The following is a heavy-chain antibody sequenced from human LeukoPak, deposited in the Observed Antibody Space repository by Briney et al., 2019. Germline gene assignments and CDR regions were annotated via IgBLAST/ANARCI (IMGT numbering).Heavy chain of an antibody. J-gene: IGHJ4*02. V-gene: IGHV1-58*02. CDR1: GFTFTSSA. CDR3: AAGPTGMPGGY. D-gene: IGHD1-1*01. Sequence: ASVTVSCKASGFTFTSSAMQWVRQARGQRLEWIGWIVVGSGNTNYAQKSQERVTITRDMSTSTAYMELSSLRSEDTAVYYCAAGPTGMPGGYWGQGTLVTVSS. CDR2: IVVGSGNT.